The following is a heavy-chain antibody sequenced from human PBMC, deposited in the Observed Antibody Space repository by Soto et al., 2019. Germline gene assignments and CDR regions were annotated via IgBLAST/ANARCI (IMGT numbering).Heavy chain of an antibody. CDR2: MNPNSGNT. Sequence: ASVKVSCKASGYTFTSYDINWVRQATGQGLEWMGWMNPNSGNTGYAQKFQGRVTITADESTSTAYMELSGLTSEDTAIYYCARDVSSDTTGFRGYDLWGQGTQVTVSS. CDR3: ARDVSSDTTGFRGYDL. J-gene: IGHJ4*02. CDR1: GYTFTSYD. V-gene: IGHV1-8*01. D-gene: IGHD3-10*01.